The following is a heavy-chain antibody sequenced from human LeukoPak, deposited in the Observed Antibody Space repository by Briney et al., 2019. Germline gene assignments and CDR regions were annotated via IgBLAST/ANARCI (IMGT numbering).Heavy chain of an antibody. J-gene: IGHJ5*02. V-gene: IGHV4-34*01. Sequence: SETLSLTCAVYGGSFSGYYWSWIRQPPGKGREWIGEINHSGSTNYNPSLKSRVTISVDTSKNQFSLKLSSVTAADTAVYYCARGEYGDIVVVPASNWFDPWGQGTLVTVSS. CDR2: INHSGST. D-gene: IGHD2-2*01. CDR3: ARGEYGDIVVVPASNWFDP. CDR1: GGSFSGYY.